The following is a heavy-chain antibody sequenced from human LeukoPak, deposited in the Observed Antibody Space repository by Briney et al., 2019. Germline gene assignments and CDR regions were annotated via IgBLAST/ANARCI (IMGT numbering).Heavy chain of an antibody. CDR1: GFTFSSYG. J-gene: IGHJ5*02. V-gene: IGHV3-30*02. CDR3: ARDHYGGNSVGWFDP. CDR2: IRYDGSNK. D-gene: IGHD4-23*01. Sequence: GGSLRLSCAASGFTFSSYGTHWVRQAPGKGLEWVAFIRYDGSNKYYADSVKGRFTISRDNSKNTLYLQMNSLRAEDTAVYYCARDHYGGNSVGWFDPWGQGTLVTVSS.